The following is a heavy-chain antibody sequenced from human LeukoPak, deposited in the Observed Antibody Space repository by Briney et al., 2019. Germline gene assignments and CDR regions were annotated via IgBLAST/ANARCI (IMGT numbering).Heavy chain of an antibody. J-gene: IGHJ6*02. CDR3: AKNLYCGGGSRYPSALGMDV. Sequence: GSLRLSCAASGFTFSSYAMSWVRQAPGKGLEWVSSISGSGNRTYYADSVKGRFTISRDNSKNTLFLRMNSLRAEDTAVYYCAKNLYCGGGSRYPSALGMDVWGQGTTVTVSS. D-gene: IGHD2-15*01. V-gene: IGHV3-23*01. CDR1: GFTFSSYA. CDR2: ISGSGNRT.